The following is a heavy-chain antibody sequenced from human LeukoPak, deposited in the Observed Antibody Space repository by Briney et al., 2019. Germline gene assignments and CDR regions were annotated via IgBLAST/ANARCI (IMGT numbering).Heavy chain of an antibody. V-gene: IGHV1-8*01. D-gene: IGHD5-18*01. CDR3: ARGFEYSYGYLDY. CDR1: GYTFTSYD. J-gene: IGHJ4*02. CDR2: MNPNSGNT. Sequence: ASVKVSCKASGYTFTSYDINCGRQATGQGLEWMGWMNPNSGNTGYAQKFQGRVTMTRNTSISTAYMELSSLRSEDTAVYYGARGFEYSYGYLDYWGQGTLVTVSS.